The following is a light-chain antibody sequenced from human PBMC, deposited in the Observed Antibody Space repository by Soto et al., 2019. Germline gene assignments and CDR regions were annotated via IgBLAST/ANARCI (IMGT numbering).Light chain of an antibody. V-gene: IGKV1-39*01. Sequence: DIQMTQSPSSLSASVGDRVTITCRASQSISTYLNWYGQKPGKAPNLLIYGASTLHSGVPSRFSGSGSGTDFPLTISRLQPEDFATYYCQQSFSTPYTFGQGTKLEIK. CDR1: QSISTY. J-gene: IGKJ2*01. CDR3: QQSFSTPYT. CDR2: GAS.